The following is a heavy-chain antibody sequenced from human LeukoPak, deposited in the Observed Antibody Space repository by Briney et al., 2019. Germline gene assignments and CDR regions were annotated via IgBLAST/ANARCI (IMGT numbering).Heavy chain of an antibody. CDR3: ARERTRIAARPGLDYFDY. CDR2: TNPSGGST. V-gene: IGHV1-46*01. D-gene: IGHD6-6*01. Sequence: GASVKVSCKASGYTFTSYYMHWVRQAPGQGLEWMGITNPSGGSTSYAQKFQGRVTMTRDTSTSTVYMELSSLRSEDTAVYYCARERTRIAARPGLDYFDYWGQGTLVTVSS. CDR1: GYTFTSYY. J-gene: IGHJ4*02.